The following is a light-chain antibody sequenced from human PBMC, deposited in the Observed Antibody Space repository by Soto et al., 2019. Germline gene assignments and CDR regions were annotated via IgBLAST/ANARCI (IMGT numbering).Light chain of an antibody. CDR3: QHYDSSPGFT. CDR1: QSFHTNY. CDR2: GAS. J-gene: IGKJ4*01. V-gene: IGKV3-20*01. Sequence: EIVLTQSPGTLSLSPGERATLSCRASQSFHTNYLAWYQHRPGQAPRLLIYGASIRAIGIPERFSGRGSGTDFTLTISRLEPEDSAVYYCQHYDSSPGFTFGGGTKMEIK.